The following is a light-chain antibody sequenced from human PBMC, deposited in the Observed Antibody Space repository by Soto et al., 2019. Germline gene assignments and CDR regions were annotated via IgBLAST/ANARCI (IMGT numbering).Light chain of an antibody. V-gene: IGKV1-9*01. CDR1: QGVSIY. J-gene: IGKJ1*01. CDR3: QQYYSYPRT. CDR2: GAS. Sequence: QLTQSPASLSASVGDSFTLTCRASQGVSIYLAWYQQKLGKAPKVLIYGASTLQSGVPSRFSGSGSGTDFTLTISCLQSEDFATYYCQQYYSYPRTFGQGTKVDIK.